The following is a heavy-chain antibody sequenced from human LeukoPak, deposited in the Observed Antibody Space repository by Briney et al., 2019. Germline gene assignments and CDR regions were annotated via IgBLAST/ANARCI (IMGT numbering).Heavy chain of an antibody. Sequence: SGPTLVNPTQTLTLPCTFSGFSLSTSGVGVGWIRQPPGKALEWLALIYWDDDKRYSPSLKSRLTITKYTSKNQVVLTMTNMDPVDTATYYCAHREASSSGRWFDPWGQGTLVTVSS. D-gene: IGHD6-6*01. J-gene: IGHJ5*02. V-gene: IGHV2-5*02. CDR3: AHREASSSGRWFDP. CDR2: IYWDDDK. CDR1: GFSLSTSGVG.